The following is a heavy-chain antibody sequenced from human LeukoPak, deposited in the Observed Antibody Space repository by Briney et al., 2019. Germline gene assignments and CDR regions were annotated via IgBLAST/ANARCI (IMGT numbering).Heavy chain of an antibody. D-gene: IGHD2-15*01. CDR3: ARVEGFCSGGSCYSRHMDV. CDR1: GGTFSRYA. J-gene: IGHJ6*03. CDR2: IITLFDTA. V-gene: IGHV1-69*01. Sequence: SVKVSCKASGGTFSRYAINWVRQAPGQGLEWMGGIITLFDTANYAHNFQGRVTISADESTSTAYMELSSLTYEDTAVYYCARVEGFCSGGSCYSRHMDVWGKGTTVTISS.